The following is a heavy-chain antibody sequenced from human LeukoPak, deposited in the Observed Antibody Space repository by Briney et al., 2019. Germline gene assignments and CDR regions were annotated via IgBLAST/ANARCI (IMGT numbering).Heavy chain of an antibody. J-gene: IGHJ4*01. Sequence: GGSLRLSCAASGFIFRHYGMHWVRQAPGNGLEWVAVIWSDGSNRFYAGSVKGRFTISRDNAQNTVFLQINSLRAEDTAMYYCARDAQRGFDYSNSLRYWGQGTLVTVSS. D-gene: IGHD4-11*01. CDR3: ARDAQRGFDYSNSLRY. CDR2: IWSDGSNR. CDR1: GFIFRHYG. V-gene: IGHV3-33*01.